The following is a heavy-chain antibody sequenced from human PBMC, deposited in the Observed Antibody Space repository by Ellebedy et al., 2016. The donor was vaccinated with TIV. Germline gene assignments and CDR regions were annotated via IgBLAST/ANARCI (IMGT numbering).Heavy chain of an antibody. CDR3: ARGLLRAFDL. CDR2: IHADGRT. CDR1: GFTLSSNY. J-gene: IGHJ3*01. D-gene: IGHD3-22*01. Sequence: PGGSLRLSCAASGFTLSSNYMSWVRQAPGKGPEWVSVIHADGRTYYADSVKGRFTISRDNSKNTLYRQVNSLRAEDAAVYYCARGLLRAFDLWGQGTMVTVSS. V-gene: IGHV3-53*01.